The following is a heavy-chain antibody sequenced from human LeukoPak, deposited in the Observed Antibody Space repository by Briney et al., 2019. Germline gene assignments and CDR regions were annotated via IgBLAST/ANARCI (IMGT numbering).Heavy chain of an antibody. J-gene: IGHJ4*02. Sequence: GGSLRLSCAASGFTFSTYSMNWVRQAPGKGLEWVSSISSSSSYIYYADSVKGRFTISRDNAKNSLYLQMNSLRAEDTAVYYCARDPHSVHGGGLDYWGQGTLVTVSS. CDR2: ISSSSSYI. CDR1: GFTFSTYS. D-gene: IGHD3-10*01. CDR3: ARDPHSVHGGGLDY. V-gene: IGHV3-21*01.